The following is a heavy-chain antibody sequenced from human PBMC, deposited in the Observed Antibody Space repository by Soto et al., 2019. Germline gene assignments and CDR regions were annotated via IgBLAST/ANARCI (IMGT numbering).Heavy chain of an antibody. CDR1: GGSFSGFY. CDR3: VSNLGSCTGGSCNWYFDL. Sequence: QVQLQQWGAGLLKPSETLSLTCAVYGGSFSGFYWSWIRQPPGKGLEWMGEINHSGSTNYNPSLKRRVTISADTSKNQFSLQLSPVTAADTAVYYCVSNLGSCTGGSCNWYFDLWGRGTLVTVSS. D-gene: IGHD2-15*01. J-gene: IGHJ2*01. V-gene: IGHV4-34*01. CDR2: INHSGST.